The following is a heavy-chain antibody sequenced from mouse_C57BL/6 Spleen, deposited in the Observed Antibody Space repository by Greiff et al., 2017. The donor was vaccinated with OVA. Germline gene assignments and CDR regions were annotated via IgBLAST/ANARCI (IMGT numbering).Heavy chain of an antibody. V-gene: IGHV1-15*01. J-gene: IGHJ2*01. Sequence: QVQLKQSGAELVRPGASVTLSCKASGYTFTDYEMHWVKQTPVHGLEWIGAIDPETGGTAYNQKFKGKAILTADKSSSTAYMELRSLTSEDSAVYYCAIVYDGDSYFDYWGQGTTLTVSS. CDR2: IDPETGGT. D-gene: IGHD2-3*01. CDR3: AIVYDGDSYFDY. CDR1: GYTFTDYE.